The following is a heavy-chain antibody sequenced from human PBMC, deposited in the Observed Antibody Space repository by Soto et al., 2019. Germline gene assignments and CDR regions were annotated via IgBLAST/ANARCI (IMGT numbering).Heavy chain of an antibody. CDR3: ARDRYSSGWNYFPY. CDR2: ISYDGTNK. Sequence: QVQVVESGGGVVQPGRSLRLSCAASGFTFSSFAMHWVRQAPGKGLEWLAFISYDGTNKYYADSVKGRFTISRDNSKNTVYLQMNSLTVEDTAVYYCARDRYSSGWNYFPYWGQGTLVTVSS. V-gene: IGHV3-30-3*01. J-gene: IGHJ4*02. D-gene: IGHD6-19*01. CDR1: GFTFSSFA.